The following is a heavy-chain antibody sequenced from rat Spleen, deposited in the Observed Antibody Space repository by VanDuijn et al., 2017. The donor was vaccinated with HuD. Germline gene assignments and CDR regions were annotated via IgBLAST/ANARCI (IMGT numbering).Heavy chain of an antibody. Sequence: QVQLKESGPRLVQPSQTLSLTCTVSGFSLTGYNVHWVRQPPGKGLEWIAAISSGGSTYYNSVLKSRLNISRDTSKSQVFLKMNSLQTEDTAIYFCTGDRHSPGVMDAWGQGASVTVSS. CDR2: ISSGGST. CDR3: TGDRHSPGVMDA. CDR1: GFSLTGYN. J-gene: IGHJ4*01. D-gene: IGHD1-4*01. V-gene: IGHV2-6*01.